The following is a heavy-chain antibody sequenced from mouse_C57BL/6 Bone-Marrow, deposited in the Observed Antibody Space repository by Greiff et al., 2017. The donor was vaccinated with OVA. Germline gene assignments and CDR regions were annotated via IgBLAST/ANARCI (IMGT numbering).Heavy chain of an antibody. CDR1: GFTFSSYA. Sequence: VQLKESGGGLVKPGGSLKLSCAASGFTFSSYAMSWVRQTPEKRLEWVATISDGGSYTYYPDNVKGRFTISRDNAKNNLYLQMSHLKSEDTAMYYCARRDYWYFDVWGTGTTVTVSS. CDR3: ARRDYWYFDV. CDR2: ISDGGSYT. J-gene: IGHJ1*03. V-gene: IGHV5-4*01.